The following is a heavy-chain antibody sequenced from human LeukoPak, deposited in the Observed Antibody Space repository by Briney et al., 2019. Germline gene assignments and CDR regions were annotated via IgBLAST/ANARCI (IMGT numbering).Heavy chain of an antibody. D-gene: IGHD3-16*01. V-gene: IGHV3-43*01. J-gene: IGHJ4*02. CDR3: AKDILSWGGFDY. CDR1: GFTFDDYT. CDR2: ISWDGGST. Sequence: GGSLRLSCAASGFTFDDYTMHWVRQAPGKGLEWVSLISWDGGSTYYADSVKGRFTISRDNSKNSLYLQMNSLRTEDTALYYCAKDILSWGGFDYWGQGTLVTVSS.